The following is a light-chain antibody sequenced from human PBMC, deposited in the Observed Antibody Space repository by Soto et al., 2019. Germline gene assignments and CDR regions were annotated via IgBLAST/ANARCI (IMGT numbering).Light chain of an antibody. J-gene: IGKJ4*01. CDR1: QSVSTY. V-gene: IGKV3-15*01. CDR2: HAS. Sequence: EVVMTQSPATLSVSPGERATLSCRASQSVSTYLAWYRQKPGQAPRLLIYHASTRATGIPARFSGSGSGTEFTLTISSLQSEDLAVFYCQQYNHWPLTFGGGTKVEIK. CDR3: QQYNHWPLT.